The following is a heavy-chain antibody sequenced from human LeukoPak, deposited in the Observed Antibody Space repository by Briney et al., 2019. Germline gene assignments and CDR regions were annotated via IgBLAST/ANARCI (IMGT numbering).Heavy chain of an antibody. CDR3: ARSITIFGVVDY. J-gene: IGHJ4*02. D-gene: IGHD3-3*01. CDR1: GGSFSGYY. CDR2: IYYSGST. V-gene: IGHV4-59*01. Sequence: PSETLSLTCAVYGGSFSGYYWSWIRQPPGKGLEWIGYIYYSGSTNYNPSLKSRVTISVDTSMNQFSLKLSSVTAADTAVYYCARSITIFGVVDYWGQGTLVTVSS.